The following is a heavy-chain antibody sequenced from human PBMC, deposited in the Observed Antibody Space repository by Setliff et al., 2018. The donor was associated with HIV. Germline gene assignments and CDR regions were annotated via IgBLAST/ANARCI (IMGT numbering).Heavy chain of an antibody. CDR1: DGSFSDYY. CDR3: ARGRHYYDILTGYYKEVEYFHY. V-gene: IGHV4-34*01. J-gene: IGHJ4*01. Sequence: SETLSLTCAVYDGSFSDYYWTWIRQTPGKGLEWIGEICHTGSTNYNPSLKSRVTISVDTSKYQFSLRLTSVTAADTAVYYCARGRHYYDILTGYYKEVEYFHYWGQGTVVTVSS. CDR2: ICHTGST. D-gene: IGHD3-9*01.